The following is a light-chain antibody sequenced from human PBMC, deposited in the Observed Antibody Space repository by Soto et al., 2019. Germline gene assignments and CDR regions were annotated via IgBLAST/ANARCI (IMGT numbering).Light chain of an antibody. V-gene: IGKV1-39*01. J-gene: IGKJ1*01. Sequence: DIQMTQSPSSLSASVGDRVTITCRASQSISSYLNWYQQKPGKAPKLLIYAASSLQSGVPSRFSGSGSGTDFTLTISSLQPEDFATYYCHQSYSTLLTFGQGTKVDIK. CDR1: QSISSY. CDR3: HQSYSTLLT. CDR2: AAS.